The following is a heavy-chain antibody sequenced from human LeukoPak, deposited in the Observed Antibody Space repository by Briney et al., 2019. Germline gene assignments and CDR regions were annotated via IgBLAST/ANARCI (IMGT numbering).Heavy chain of an antibody. CDR1: GGSISSSSYY. V-gene: IGHV4-39*07. D-gene: IGHD2-15*01. Sequence: SETLSLTCTVSGGSISSSSYYWGWIRQPPGKGLEWIGSIYYSGSTYYNPSLKSRVTISVDTSKNQFSLKLSSVTAADTAVYYCARVVVVAARGNWFDPWGQGTLVTVSS. CDR3: ARVVVVAARGNWFDP. CDR2: IYYSGST. J-gene: IGHJ5*02.